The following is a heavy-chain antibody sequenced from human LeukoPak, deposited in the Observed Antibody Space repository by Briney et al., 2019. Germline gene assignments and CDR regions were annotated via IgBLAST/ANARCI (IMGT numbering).Heavy chain of an antibody. V-gene: IGHV1-46*01. CDR3: ARGSYYYMDV. CDR2: INPNGGST. J-gene: IGHJ6*03. Sequence: ASVKVSCKASGYRFIDDYMHWVRQAPGQGLEWMGMINPNGGSTSYAQRFQGRVTMTRDTSTSTFYMELSTLRYEDTAVYYCARGSYYYMDVWVKGTTVAISS. CDR1: GYRFIDDY.